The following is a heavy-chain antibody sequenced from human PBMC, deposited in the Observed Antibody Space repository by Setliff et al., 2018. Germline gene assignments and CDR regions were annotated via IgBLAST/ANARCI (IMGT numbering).Heavy chain of an antibody. CDR2: ISGSGSTI. D-gene: IGHD3-3*01. Sequence: LRLSCAASGFTFSSYWMHWVRQAPGKGLEWVSAISGSGSTIYYADSGKGRFTISRYNAKNALYLQMNSLRAEDTAVYYCARAGWGVPGDFWSGSRDPYGMDVWGQGTTVTVSS. CDR3: ARAGWGVPGDFWSGSRDPYGMDV. CDR1: GFTFSSYW. V-gene: IGHV3-48*03. J-gene: IGHJ6*02.